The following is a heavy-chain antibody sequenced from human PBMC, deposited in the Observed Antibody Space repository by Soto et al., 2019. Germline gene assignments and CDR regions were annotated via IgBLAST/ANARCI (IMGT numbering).Heavy chain of an antibody. CDR3: AKDMFSSSSAATFDY. CDR1: GFIFDDYA. D-gene: IGHD6-6*01. V-gene: IGHV3-9*01. J-gene: IGHJ4*02. CDR2: ISWQSGSI. Sequence: EVQLVESGGGLAQPGRSLRLSCAASGFIFDDYAMHWVRQAQGKGLEWVSGISWQSGSIRYADSVKGRFTISRDNAKNSLYLQMNSLRVEDTALYYCAKDMFSSSSAATFDYWGQGILVTVSS.